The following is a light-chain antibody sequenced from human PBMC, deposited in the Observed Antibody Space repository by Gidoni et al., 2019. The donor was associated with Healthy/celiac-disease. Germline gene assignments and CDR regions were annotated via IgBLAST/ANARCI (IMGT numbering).Light chain of an antibody. Sequence: ELVLPQSPATLSLSPGERATLSCRASQSVSSYLAWYQQQPRQAPRLLIYDAANRATGSPARFSGSGAGTDFTLTISSREPEDVAVYYCQQRSNWPPLTFGGGTKVEIK. J-gene: IGKJ4*01. CDR3: QQRSNWPPLT. CDR1: QSVSSY. V-gene: IGKV3-11*01. CDR2: DAA.